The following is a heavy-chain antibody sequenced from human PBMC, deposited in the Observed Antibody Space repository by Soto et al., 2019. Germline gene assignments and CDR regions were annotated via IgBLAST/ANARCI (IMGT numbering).Heavy chain of an antibody. CDR3: ARGYYDFWSGYYDDHYYYYYYMDV. CDR1: GGSISSYY. CDR2: IYYSGST. Sequence: SETLSLTCTVSGGSISSYYWSWIRQPPGKGLEWIGYIYYSGSTNYNPSLKSRVTISVDTSKNQFSLKLSSVTAADTAVYYCARGYYDFWSGYYDDHYYYYYYMDVWGKGTTVT. J-gene: IGHJ6*03. V-gene: IGHV4-59*01. D-gene: IGHD3-3*01.